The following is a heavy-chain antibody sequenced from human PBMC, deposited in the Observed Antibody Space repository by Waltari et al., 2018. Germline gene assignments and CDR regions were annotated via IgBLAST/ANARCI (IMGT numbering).Heavy chain of an antibody. D-gene: IGHD3-16*01. CDR1: GYTLTELS. J-gene: IGHJ3*02. CDR2: FDPEDGET. V-gene: IGHV1-24*01. CDR3: ATGPASFYMIERNAFDI. Sequence: QVQLVQSGAEVKKPGASVKVSCKVSGYTLTELSMHWVRQAPGKGLEWMGGFDPEDGETSDAQKFQGRVTMTEDTSTDTAYMELSSLRSEDTAVYYCATGPASFYMIERNAFDIWGQGTMVTVSS.